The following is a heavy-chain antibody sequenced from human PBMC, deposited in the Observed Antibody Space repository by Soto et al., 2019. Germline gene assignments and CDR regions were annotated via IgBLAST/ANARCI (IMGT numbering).Heavy chain of an antibody. V-gene: IGHV3-23*01. J-gene: IGHJ5*02. CDR2: ISGSGGST. D-gene: IGHD6-6*01. CDR3: AKYSSSPPSWFTP. Sequence: GGSLRLSCTASGFTCDTCAMRWVHQAPGKGLEWVLVISGSGGSTYYADSVKGRFTISRDNSKNTLYLQMNSLRAEDTAVYYFAKYSSSPPSWFTPSGQRTLVPVSS. CDR1: GFTCDTCA.